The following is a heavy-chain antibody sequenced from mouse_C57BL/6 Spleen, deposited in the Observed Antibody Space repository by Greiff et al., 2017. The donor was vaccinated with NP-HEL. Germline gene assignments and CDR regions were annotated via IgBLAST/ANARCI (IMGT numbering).Heavy chain of an antibody. CDR3: TGYDSYWDYDG. D-gene: IGHD2-4*01. Sequence: EVKLLESGGGLVQPGGSMKLSCVASGFTFSNYCMNWVRQSPEKGLEWVAHIRLKSDNSASHYAESVKGRFTISRDDSKSSVYRQMNNLRADDNGIYCCTGYDSYWDYDGWGTGTTVTVAS. J-gene: IGHJ1*03. CDR1: GFTFSNYC. V-gene: IGHV6-3*01. CDR2: IRLKSDNSAS.